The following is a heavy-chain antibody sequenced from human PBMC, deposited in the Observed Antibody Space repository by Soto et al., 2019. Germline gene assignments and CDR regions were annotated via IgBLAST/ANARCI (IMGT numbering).Heavy chain of an antibody. Sequence: PGGSLRLSCAASGFTFSSYSMNWVRQAPGKGLEWVSYISSSSSTIYYADSVKGRFTISRDNAKNSLYLQMNSLRSDDTAVYYCARVRQLVGYFYYYMDVWGKGTTVTVSS. CDR2: ISSSSSTI. CDR1: GFTFSSYS. J-gene: IGHJ6*03. D-gene: IGHD6-6*01. CDR3: ARVRQLVGYFYYYMDV. V-gene: IGHV3-48*01.